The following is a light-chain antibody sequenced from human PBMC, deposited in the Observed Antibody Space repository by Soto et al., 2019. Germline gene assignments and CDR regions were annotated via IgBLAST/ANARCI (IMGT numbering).Light chain of an antibody. CDR2: SNN. CDR1: SSNIGINT. Sequence: QSVLTQPPSASGTPGQRVTISCSGSSSNIGINTVNWYQQLPGTAPKVLIYSNNQRPSGVPDRFSGSKSGTSASLNISGLQSEDEADYYCAAWDDRLNGVVFGGGTKLTVL. CDR3: AAWDDRLNGVV. J-gene: IGLJ2*01. V-gene: IGLV1-44*01.